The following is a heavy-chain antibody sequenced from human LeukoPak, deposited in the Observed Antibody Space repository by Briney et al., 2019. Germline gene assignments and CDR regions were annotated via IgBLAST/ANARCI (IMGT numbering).Heavy chain of an antibody. Sequence: SETLSLTCTVSGGSLSSSSYYWGWIRQPPGKGLEWIGTIYYSGSTYYNPSLKSRVSISVDTSKNQFSLKLSSVTAADTAVYYCARGEYYYGSGSYNWFDPWGQGTLVTVSS. CDR1: GGSLSSSSYY. D-gene: IGHD3-10*01. CDR3: ARGEYYYGSGSYNWFDP. V-gene: IGHV4-39*07. J-gene: IGHJ5*02. CDR2: IYYSGST.